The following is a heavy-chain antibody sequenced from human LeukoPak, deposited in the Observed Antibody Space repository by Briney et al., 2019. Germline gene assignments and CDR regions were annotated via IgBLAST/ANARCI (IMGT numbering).Heavy chain of an antibody. Sequence: ASVKVSCKASGYTFTGYYMHWVRQAPGQGLEWMGWINPNSGGTNYAQKFQGWVTMTRDTSISTAYMELSRLRSDDTAVYYCARERAHRLVSGYDPYYYGMGVWGKGTTVTVSS. V-gene: IGHV1-2*04. CDR3: ARERAHRLVSGYDPYYYGMGV. J-gene: IGHJ6*04. CDR1: GYTFTGYY. CDR2: INPNSGGT. D-gene: IGHD5-12*01.